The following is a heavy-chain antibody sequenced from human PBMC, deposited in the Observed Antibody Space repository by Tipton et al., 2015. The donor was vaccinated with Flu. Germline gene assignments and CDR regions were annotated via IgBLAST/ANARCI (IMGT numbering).Heavy chain of an antibody. CDR1: GFAFSSYG. J-gene: IGHJ4*02. CDR2: IRYDGSNT. CDR3: AKNGMTTMDY. Sequence: SLRLSCAASGFAFSSYGMHRVRQAPGKGLEWVTFIRYDGSNTYYADSVKGRFTISRDNSKNTLYLQMNSLRAEDTAVFYCAKNGMTTMDYWGQGTLVTVSS. D-gene: IGHD5-24*01. V-gene: IGHV3-30*02.